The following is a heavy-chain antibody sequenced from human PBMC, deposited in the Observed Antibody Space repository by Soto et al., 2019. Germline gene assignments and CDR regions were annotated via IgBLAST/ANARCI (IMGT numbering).Heavy chain of an antibody. CDR1: GFTFSSYA. D-gene: IGHD3-22*01. CDR2: ISGGGGST. Sequence: EVQLLESGGGLVQPGGSLRLSCAASGFTFSSYAMSWVRQAPGKGLEWVSAISGGGGSTYYADSVKGRFTISRDNSKNTLYLQMNSLRAEDTAVYYCAKEGYYDGSAPPWFDPWGQGTLVTVSS. CDR3: AKEGYYDGSAPPWFDP. J-gene: IGHJ5*02. V-gene: IGHV3-23*01.